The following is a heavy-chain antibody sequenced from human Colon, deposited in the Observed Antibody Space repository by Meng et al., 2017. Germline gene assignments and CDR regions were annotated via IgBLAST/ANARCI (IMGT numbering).Heavy chain of an antibody. V-gene: IGHV4-31*03. Sequence: QVQLQDSGPGLVQPSQTLSLTCSVSGASVSSGPYYCRWIRQHPGKGLEWIGYIYYSGSTYYNPSLKSRVIISVDSSKNQCSLNLTSVTAADTAVYYCATEATLYYFDYWGQGALVTVSS. CDR3: ATEATLYYFDY. D-gene: IGHD3-16*01. J-gene: IGHJ4*02. CDR2: IYYSGST. CDR1: GASVSSGPYY.